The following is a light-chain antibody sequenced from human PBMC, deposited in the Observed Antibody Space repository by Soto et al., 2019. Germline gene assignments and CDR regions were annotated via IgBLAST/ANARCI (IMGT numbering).Light chain of an antibody. CDR1: QSLSSSY. CDR3: QQYYNSRT. CDR2: GAS. V-gene: IGKV3-20*01. J-gene: IGKJ1*01. Sequence: EIVLTQSPGTLSLSPGERATLSCRASQSLSSSYLAWYQQKPGQAPRLLIYGASGRATGVPDRFSGSGSGTDFTLTISSLEPEDFAMYYCQQYYNSRTFGQGTKVEIK.